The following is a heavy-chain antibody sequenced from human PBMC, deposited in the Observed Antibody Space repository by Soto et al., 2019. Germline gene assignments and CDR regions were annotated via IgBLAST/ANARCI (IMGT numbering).Heavy chain of an antibody. Sequence: EVQLVESGGALVQPGRSLRLSCAASGFTFHDHAMHWVRQVPGKGLEWISGISWNSETTRYAESVKGRFTISRDNAKNSLDLQMNSLRVEDTALYYCAKDKAAAGAFNAFDVWGQGTMFTVSS. CDR1: GFTFHDHA. D-gene: IGHD6-13*01. CDR2: ISWNSETT. J-gene: IGHJ3*01. CDR3: AKDKAAAGAFNAFDV. V-gene: IGHV3-9*01.